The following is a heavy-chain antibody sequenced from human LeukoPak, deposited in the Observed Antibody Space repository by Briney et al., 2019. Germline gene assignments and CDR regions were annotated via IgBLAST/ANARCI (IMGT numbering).Heavy chain of an antibody. CDR1: GGSISSSSYY. V-gene: IGHV4-39*01. CDR2: IYYSGST. Sequence: PSETLSLTCTVSGGSISSSSYYWGWIRQPPGKGLEWIGSIYYSGSTYYNPSLKSRVTISVDTSKNQFSLKLSSVTAADTAVYYCASPSGSYDEHSPLDYWGQGTLVTVSS. J-gene: IGHJ4*02. D-gene: IGHD1-26*01. CDR3: ASPSGSYDEHSPLDY.